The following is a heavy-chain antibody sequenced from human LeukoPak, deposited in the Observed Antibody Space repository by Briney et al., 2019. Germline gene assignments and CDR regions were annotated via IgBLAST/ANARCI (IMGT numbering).Heavy chain of an antibody. CDR1: GFTFSSYS. CDR3: TRLPLLDTAMGTDY. Sequence: GGSLRLSCAASGFTFSSYSMNWVRQASGKGLEWVGRIRSKANSYATAYAASVKGRFTISRDDSKNTAYLQMNSLKTEDTAVYYCTRLPLLDTAMGTDYWGQGTLVTVSS. D-gene: IGHD5-18*01. CDR2: IRSKANSYAT. V-gene: IGHV3-73*01. J-gene: IGHJ4*02.